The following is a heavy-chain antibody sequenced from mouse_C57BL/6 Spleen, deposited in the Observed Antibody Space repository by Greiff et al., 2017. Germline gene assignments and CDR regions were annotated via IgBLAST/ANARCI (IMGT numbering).Heavy chain of an antibody. CDR1: GYAFSSSW. Sequence: VQRVESGPELVKPGASVKISCKASGYAFSSSWMNWVKQRPGKGLEWIGRIYPGDGDTNYNGKFKGKATLTADKSSSTAYMQLSSLTSEDSAVYFCAREGVLRYPWYFDVWGTGTTVTVSS. D-gene: IGHD1-1*01. J-gene: IGHJ1*03. CDR2: IYPGDGDT. V-gene: IGHV1-82*01. CDR3: AREGVLRYPWYFDV.